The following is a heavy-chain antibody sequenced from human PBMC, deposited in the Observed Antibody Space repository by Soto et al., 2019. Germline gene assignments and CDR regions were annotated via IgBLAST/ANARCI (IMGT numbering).Heavy chain of an antibody. J-gene: IGHJ4*02. Sequence: EVQLVQSGGGLVKPGGSLRLSCAASGFTFNSFSMSWVRQAPGKGLEWVSSISPSSRYIYYGDSVKGRFTISRDNAKNSLYLQMISLRAEDTAVYYCARAPGYSSGWYDYWGQGTLVTVSS. CDR3: ARAPGYSSGWYDY. D-gene: IGHD6-19*01. V-gene: IGHV3-21*01. CDR2: ISPSSRYI. CDR1: GFTFNSFS.